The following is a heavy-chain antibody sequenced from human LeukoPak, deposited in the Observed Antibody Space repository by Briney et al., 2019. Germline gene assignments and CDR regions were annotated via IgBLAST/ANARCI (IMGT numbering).Heavy chain of an antibody. Sequence: GRSLRLSCAASGFTFSSYGMHWVRQAPGKGLEWVAVIWYDGSNKYYADSVKGRFTISRDNAKNTLYLQMNSLRAEDTAVYYCARGAARSALDYWGQGTLVTVSS. CDR2: IWYDGSNK. CDR3: ARGAARSALDY. D-gene: IGHD6-6*01. V-gene: IGHV3-33*03. CDR1: GFTFSSYG. J-gene: IGHJ4*02.